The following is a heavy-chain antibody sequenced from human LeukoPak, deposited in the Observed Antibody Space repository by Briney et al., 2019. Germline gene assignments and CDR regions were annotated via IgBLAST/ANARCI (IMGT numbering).Heavy chain of an antibody. Sequence: TCTASGASISTYYWNWMRQPPGKGLEWMGWINPNSGFTNYAQKFQGRVTMTRDTSISTAYMELSRLTSDDTAVYYCARLADCGSSSCRSFDYWGQGTLVTVSS. CDR1: GASISTYY. CDR3: ARLADCGSSSCRSFDY. D-gene: IGHD2-2*01. V-gene: IGHV1-2*02. CDR2: INPNSGFT. J-gene: IGHJ4*02.